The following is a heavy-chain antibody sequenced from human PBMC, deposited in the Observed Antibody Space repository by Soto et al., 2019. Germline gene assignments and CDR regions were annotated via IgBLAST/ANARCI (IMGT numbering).Heavy chain of an antibody. D-gene: IGHD3-3*01. Sequence: SETLSLTCAGYGGSFSGFFWSWIRQPPGKGLEWIGYIYYGGSTSYNPSLKSRVTISRDTSKNQFSLKLSSVTAADTAVYYCARDGFFGRSGYFDYWGQGTLVTVSS. CDR3: ARDGFFGRSGYFDY. CDR2: IYYGGST. V-gene: IGHV4-34*01. J-gene: IGHJ4*02. CDR1: GGSFSGFF.